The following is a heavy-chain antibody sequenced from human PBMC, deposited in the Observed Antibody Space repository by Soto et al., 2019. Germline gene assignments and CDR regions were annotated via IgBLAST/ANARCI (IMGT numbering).Heavy chain of an antibody. CDR3: ASRGYYYYYVRYYLHS. V-gene: IGHV1-18*01. Sequence: QVQLVQSGAEVKKPGASVKVSCKTSGDTFSSYGINWVRQAPGQGLEWVGWINTYNGDTKYTQKVQGRVTMTTDTSTSTAYMELRSLRSDDTAVYYWASRGYYYYYVRYYLHSLCQGTLVTVSS. D-gene: IGHD3-22*01. CDR2: INTYNGDT. J-gene: IGHJ4*02. CDR1: GDTFSSYG.